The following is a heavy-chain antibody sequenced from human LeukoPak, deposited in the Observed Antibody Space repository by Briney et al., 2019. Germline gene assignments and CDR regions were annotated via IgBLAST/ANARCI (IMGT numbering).Heavy chain of an antibody. CDR3: ARHFVDRESGSYRPIAHHFDY. J-gene: IGHJ4*02. CDR2: IFYSGST. Sequence: SETLSLTCTVSGGSISNSSYYWGWIRQPPGKGLEWIGSIFYSGSTNYNPSLKSRVAISVDTSKNQFSLKLSSVTAADTAVYYCARHFVDRESGSYRPIAHHFDYWGQGTLVTVSS. V-gene: IGHV4-39*01. CDR1: GGSISNSSYY. D-gene: IGHD3-10*01.